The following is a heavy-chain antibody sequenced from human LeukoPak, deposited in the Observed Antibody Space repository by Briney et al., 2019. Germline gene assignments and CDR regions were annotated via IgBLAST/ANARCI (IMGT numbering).Heavy chain of an antibody. J-gene: IGHJ4*02. Sequence: GGSLRLSCTASGFTLGDYGMSWVRQAPGKGLEWVGFIQSRNYGGTTQHAASVKGRFTISRDDSKSIAYLQMNSLKTEDTAVYYCTASDHLYCSSISCHFDYWGQGTLVTVSS. CDR3: TASDHLYCSSISCHFDY. V-gene: IGHV3-49*04. CDR2: IQSRNYGGTT. CDR1: GFTLGDYG. D-gene: IGHD2-2*01.